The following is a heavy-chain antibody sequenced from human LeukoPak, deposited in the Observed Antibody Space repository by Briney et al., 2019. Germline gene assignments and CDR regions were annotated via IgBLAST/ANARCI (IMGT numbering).Heavy chain of an antibody. D-gene: IGHD3-22*01. V-gene: IGHV4-30-4*08. J-gene: IGHJ4*02. CDR1: CGSISSGDNN. CDR2: ISDSGTT. Sequence: SQTLSLTCTVSCGSISSGDNNWIRHPPPTGQDREWIGDISDSGTTYYSRSLKSRVTISVDTSKNQFSLNLSSVTAADTAVYYCARVYYYDSSGPVDYWGQGTLVTVSS. CDR3: ARVYYYDSSGPVDY.